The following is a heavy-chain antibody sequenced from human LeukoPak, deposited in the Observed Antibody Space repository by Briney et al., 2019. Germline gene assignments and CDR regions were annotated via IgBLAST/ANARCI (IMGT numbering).Heavy chain of an antibody. D-gene: IGHD6-6*01. CDR1: GFTFSSYS. J-gene: IGHJ6*02. V-gene: IGHV3-21*01. CDR2: ISSSSSYI. Sequence: GGSLRLSCAASGFTFSSYSMNWVRQAPGKGLEWVSSISSSSSYIYYADSVKGRFTISRDNAKNSLYLQMNSLRAEDTAVYYCAREYSSSSNYYGMDVWGQGTTVTVSS. CDR3: AREYSSSSNYYGMDV.